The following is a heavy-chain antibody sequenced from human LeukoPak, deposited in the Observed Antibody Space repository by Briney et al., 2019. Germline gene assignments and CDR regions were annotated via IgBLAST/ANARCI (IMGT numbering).Heavy chain of an antibody. J-gene: IGHJ3*02. CDR1: GGSFSSGDYF. D-gene: IGHD1-26*01. CDR2: IYYSGST. Sequence: SQTLSLTSTVSGGSFSSGDYFWSWIRQPPGKGLEWIGYIYYSGSTNYNPSLKSRVTISVDTSKNQFSLKLSSVTAADTAVYYSAREVGATEDAFDIWGQGTMVTVSS. CDR3: AREVGATEDAFDI. V-gene: IGHV4-61*08.